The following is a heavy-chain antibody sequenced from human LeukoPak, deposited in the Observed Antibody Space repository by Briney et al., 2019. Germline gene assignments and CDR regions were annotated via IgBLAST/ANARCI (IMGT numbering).Heavy chain of an antibody. V-gene: IGHV4-59*11. J-gene: IGHJ2*01. CDR3: ARGNHLHWYFDL. CDR2: IYYSGST. D-gene: IGHD1-14*01. Sequence: SETLSLTCTVSGGSISSHYWSWIRQPPGKGLEWIGYIYYSGSTNYNPSLKSRVTISVDTSKNQFSLKLSSVTAADTAVYYCARGNHLHWYFDLWGRGTLVTVSS. CDR1: GGSISSHY.